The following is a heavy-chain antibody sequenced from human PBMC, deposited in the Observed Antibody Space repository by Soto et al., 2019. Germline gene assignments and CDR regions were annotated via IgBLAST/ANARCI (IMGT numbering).Heavy chain of an antibody. CDR2: IRFSGST. D-gene: IGHD2-15*01. CDR1: GGSISSGDFY. J-gene: IGHJ4*02. CDR3: ARGALGYCSGGSCYRYFDY. V-gene: IGHV4-61*03. Sequence: QVQLQESGPGLVRPSETLSLTCTVSGGSISSGDFYWAWIRQPPGKGLEWIGYIRFSGSTNYNPSLKSRVTFSVDTSKNHFSLKMHSVTAADTAVYHCARGALGYCSGGSCYRYFDYWGQGTLVTVSS.